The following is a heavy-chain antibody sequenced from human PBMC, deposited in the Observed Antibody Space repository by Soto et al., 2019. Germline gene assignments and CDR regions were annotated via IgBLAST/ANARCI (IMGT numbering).Heavy chain of an antibody. J-gene: IGHJ5*02. Sequence: PGGSLRLSCAASGFTFSSYAMSWVRQAPGKGLEWVSYISSSSSTIYYADSVKGRFTISRDDAKNSLYLQMNSLRAEDTAVYYCARLLSIAARPGWFDPWGQGTLVTVSS. V-gene: IGHV3-48*01. D-gene: IGHD6-6*01. CDR2: ISSSSSTI. CDR1: GFTFSSYA. CDR3: ARLLSIAARPGWFDP.